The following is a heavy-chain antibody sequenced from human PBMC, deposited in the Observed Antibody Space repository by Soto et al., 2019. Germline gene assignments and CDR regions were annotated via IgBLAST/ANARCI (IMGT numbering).Heavy chain of an antibody. D-gene: IGHD4-17*01. CDR3: AREGDDYGDYKRAFDI. V-gene: IGHV3-21*01. Sequence: EVQLVESGGGLVKPGGSLRLSCEASGFTFRSYSMNWVRQAPGKGLEWVSSISTTSSYIYYGDSVKGRFTISRDNAKNSLFLQMNSLRAEDTAIYYCAREGDDYGDYKRAFDIWGQGTTVPVSS. J-gene: IGHJ3*02. CDR2: ISTTSSYI. CDR1: GFTFRSYS.